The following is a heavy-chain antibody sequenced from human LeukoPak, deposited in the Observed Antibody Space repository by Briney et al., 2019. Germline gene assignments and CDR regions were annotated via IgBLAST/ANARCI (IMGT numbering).Heavy chain of an antibody. CDR1: GGSFSGYY. D-gene: IGHD3-16*01. V-gene: IGHV4-34*01. CDR3: ARAPLRPMTTFWFDP. Sequence: SETLSLTCAVYGGSFSGYYWSWIRQPPGKGLEWIGEINHSGSTNYNPSLKSRVTISVDTSKNQFSLKLSSVTAADTAVYYCARAPLRPMTTFWFDPWGQGTLVTVSS. CDR2: INHSGST. J-gene: IGHJ5*02.